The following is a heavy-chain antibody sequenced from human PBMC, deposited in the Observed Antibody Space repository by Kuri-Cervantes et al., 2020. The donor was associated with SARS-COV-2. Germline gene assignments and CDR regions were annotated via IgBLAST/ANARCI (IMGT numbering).Heavy chain of an antibody. D-gene: IGHD3-3*01. Sequence: GSLRLSCSVSGYFISNGYYWGWIRQSPGKGLEWIASMYHSGTTFYNPSLKSRVTISVDTSKNQFSLKLSSVTAADTAVYYCARLRENGLETIFDYWGQGTLVTVSS. V-gene: IGHV4-38-2*02. CDR1: GYFISNGYY. CDR3: ARLRENGLETIFDY. CDR2: MYHSGTT. J-gene: IGHJ4*02.